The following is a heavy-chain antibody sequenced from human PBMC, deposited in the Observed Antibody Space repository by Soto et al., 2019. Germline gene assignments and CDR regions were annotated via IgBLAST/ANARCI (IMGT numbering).Heavy chain of an antibody. Sequence: SETLSLTCAVYGGSFSGYYWSWIRQPPGKGLEWIGEINHSGTTNYNPSLKSRVTISVDTSKNQFSLNLSSVTAADTAVYYCAKYASRNYYYYYMDVWGKGTTVTVSS. CDR2: INHSGTT. D-gene: IGHD2-8*01. V-gene: IGHV4-34*01. CDR3: AKYASRNYYYYYMDV. CDR1: GGSFSGYY. J-gene: IGHJ6*03.